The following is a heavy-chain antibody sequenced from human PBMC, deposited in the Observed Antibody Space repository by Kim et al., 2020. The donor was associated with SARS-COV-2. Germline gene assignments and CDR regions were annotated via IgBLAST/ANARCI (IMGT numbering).Heavy chain of an antibody. CDR2: ISSSSSYI. D-gene: IGHD2-2*01. J-gene: IGHJ4*02. CDR3: ARQDDYCSSTSCYYKGRPYYFDY. Sequence: GGSLRLSCAASGFTFSSYSMNWVRQAPGKGLEWVSSISSSSSYIYYADSVKGRFTISRDNAKNSLYLQMNSLRAEDTAVYYCARQDDYCSSTSCYYKGRPYYFDYWGQGTLVTVSS. V-gene: IGHV3-21*01. CDR1: GFTFSSYS.